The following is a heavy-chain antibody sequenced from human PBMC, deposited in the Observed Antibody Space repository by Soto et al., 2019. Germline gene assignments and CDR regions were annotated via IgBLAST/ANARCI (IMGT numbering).Heavy chain of an antibody. CDR1: GYTFTGYY. Sequence: QVQLVQSGAEVRKPGASVKVSCKASGYTFTGYYMHWVRQAPGQGLEWMGWINPNTGGTNYAQKFQGWVTMTRDTSISTADMELSRLRSDDTAVYYCARDIHRLAYYYDTSGSYGNAFDIWGQGTMVTVSS. V-gene: IGHV1-2*04. D-gene: IGHD3-22*01. J-gene: IGHJ3*02. CDR3: ARDIHRLAYYYDTSGSYGNAFDI. CDR2: INPNTGGT.